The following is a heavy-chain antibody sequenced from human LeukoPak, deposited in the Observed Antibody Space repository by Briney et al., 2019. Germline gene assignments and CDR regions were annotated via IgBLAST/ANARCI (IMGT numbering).Heavy chain of an antibody. D-gene: IGHD3-22*01. V-gene: IGHV3-23*01. J-gene: IGHJ4*02. CDR1: GFTFSSYA. Sequence: GGSLRLSCAASGFTFSSYAMSWVRQAPGKGLEWVSAISGSGGSTYYADSVKGRFTISRDNSRNTLYLQMNSLRAEDTAVYYCARDYYDSSGYYYFDYWGQGTLVTVSS. CDR3: ARDYYDSSGYYYFDY. CDR2: ISGSGGST.